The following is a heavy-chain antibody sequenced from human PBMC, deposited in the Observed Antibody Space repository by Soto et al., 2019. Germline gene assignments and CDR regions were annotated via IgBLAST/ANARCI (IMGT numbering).Heavy chain of an antibody. V-gene: IGHV1-2*04. CDR3: ARGGYYYDSSGIFDY. CDR1: GYTFTGYY. Sequence: EASVKVSCKASGYTFTGYYMHWVRQAPGQGLEWMGWINPNSGGTNYAQKFQGWVTMTRDTSISTAYMELSRLRSDDTAVYYCARGGYYYDSSGIFDYWGQGTLVTVSS. J-gene: IGHJ4*02. D-gene: IGHD3-22*01. CDR2: INPNSGGT.